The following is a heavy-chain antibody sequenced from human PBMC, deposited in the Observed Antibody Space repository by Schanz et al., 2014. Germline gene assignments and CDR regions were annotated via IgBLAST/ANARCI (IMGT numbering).Heavy chain of an antibody. J-gene: IGHJ4*02. V-gene: IGHV3-23*04. Sequence: EVQLVESGGGLVQPGGSLRLSCAASGFTFSTSTMHWVRQAPGKGLEWVSGFDAHDGRAYYADSAKGRFTISRDNSKSTLYVEMNSLRVEDTAVYYCAKSQGSSFDSWGQGTLVTVSS. CDR2: FDAHDGRA. CDR1: GFTFSTST. CDR3: AKSQGSSFDS. D-gene: IGHD6-13*01.